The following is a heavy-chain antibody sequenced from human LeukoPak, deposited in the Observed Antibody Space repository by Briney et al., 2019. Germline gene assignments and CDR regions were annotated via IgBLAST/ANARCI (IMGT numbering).Heavy chain of an antibody. V-gene: IGHV3-33*01. CDR2: IWYDGSNK. CDR3: ARDPTGDEAVDDAFDI. CDR1: GFTFSSYG. Sequence: GGSLRLSCAASGFTFSSYGMHWVRQAPGKGLEWVAVIWYDGSNKYYADSVKGRFTISRDNSKNTLYLQMNSLRAEDTAVYYCARDPTGDEAVDDAFDIWGQGTMVTVSS. D-gene: IGHD6-19*01. J-gene: IGHJ3*02.